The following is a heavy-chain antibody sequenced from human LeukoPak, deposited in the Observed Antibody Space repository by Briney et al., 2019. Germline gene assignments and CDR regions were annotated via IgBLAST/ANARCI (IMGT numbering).Heavy chain of an antibody. J-gene: IGHJ4*02. D-gene: IGHD3-22*01. V-gene: IGHV1-2*02. CDR1: GYTFTGYY. CDR2: INPNSGGT. CDR3: ASGKILGITMIVVGLDY. Sequence: ASVKVSCKASGYTFTGYYMHWVRQAPGQGLEWMGWINPNSGGTNYAQKFQGRVTMTRDTSISTAYMELNRLRSDGTAVYYCASGKILGITMIVVGLDYWGQGTLVTVSS.